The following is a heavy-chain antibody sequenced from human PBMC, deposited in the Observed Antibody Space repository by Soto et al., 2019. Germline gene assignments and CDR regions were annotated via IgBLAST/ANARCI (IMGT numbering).Heavy chain of an antibody. CDR3: ARDPWTDFWSGYLASERYGMDV. CDR2: IIPIFGTA. Sequence: ASVKVSCKASGGTFSIYAISWVRQAPGQGLEWMGGIIPIFGTANYAQKFQGRVTITADESTSTAYMELSSLRSEDTAVYYCARDPWTDFWSGYLASERYGMDVSGQGTTVTVSS. J-gene: IGHJ6*02. V-gene: IGHV1-69*13. CDR1: GGTFSIYA. D-gene: IGHD3-3*01.